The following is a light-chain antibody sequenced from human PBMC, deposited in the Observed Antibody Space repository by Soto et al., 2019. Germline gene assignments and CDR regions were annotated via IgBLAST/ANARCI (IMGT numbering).Light chain of an antibody. Sequence: SRMTQSPSTLSASVGDRFTIACRASHSSSSWLAWYQQKPGKAPKLLIYKASSLESGVTSRFSGSGSGTEFTLTISSLQPDDFATYYCQQYNSYSWTFGQGTKVDI. V-gene: IGKV1-5*03. CDR3: QQYNSYSWT. CDR2: KAS. CDR1: HSSSSW. J-gene: IGKJ1*01.